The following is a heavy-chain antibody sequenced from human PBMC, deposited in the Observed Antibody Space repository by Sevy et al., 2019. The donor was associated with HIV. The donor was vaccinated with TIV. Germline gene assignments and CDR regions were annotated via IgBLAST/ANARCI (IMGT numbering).Heavy chain of an antibody. V-gene: IGHV4-34*01. D-gene: IGHD5-12*01. CDR1: GESVSSSY. J-gene: IGHJ4*02. CDR3: ARGRSPKRLPLLYSGYDHMTAHFFDY. Sequence: SETLSLTCAVYGESVSSSYWTWIRQPPGGGLDWVGEVDHSGGTSYNPSLKSRATVSLETSKGQFSLKLNLVTAADTAVYFCARGRSPKRLPLLYSGYDHMTAHFFDYWGQGALVTVSS. CDR2: VDHSGGT.